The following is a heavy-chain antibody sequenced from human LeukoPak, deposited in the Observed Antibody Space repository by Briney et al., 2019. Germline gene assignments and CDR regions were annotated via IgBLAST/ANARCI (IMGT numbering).Heavy chain of an antibody. CDR2: ISLRGLT. D-gene: IGHD3-10*01. CDR3: ARDEKGYYYST. CDR1: GGSISGTNW. J-gene: IGHJ5*02. Sequence: SETLSLTCGVSGGSISGTNWWRWVRQPPGQGLEWIGEISLRGLTNYNPSLRSRLTMSLDESKNQVSLNLTSVTAADTAVYYCARDEKGYYYSTWGQGTLVTVSS. V-gene: IGHV4-4*02.